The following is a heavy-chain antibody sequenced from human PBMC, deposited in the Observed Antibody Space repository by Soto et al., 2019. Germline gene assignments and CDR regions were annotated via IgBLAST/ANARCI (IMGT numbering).Heavy chain of an antibody. CDR3: ARFPGGLRGPWGLDV. CDR2: IYHHGST. Sequence: SETLSLTCAVSGDSISNTNWWTWVRQPPGKGLEWIGEIYHHGSTKYNPSLKSRVTISLDKSKNQFSLKLTSMTAADTAVYYCARFPGGLRGPWGLDVWGQGTTVTVSS. V-gene: IGHV4-4*02. J-gene: IGHJ6*02. D-gene: IGHD3-16*01. CDR1: GDSISNTNW.